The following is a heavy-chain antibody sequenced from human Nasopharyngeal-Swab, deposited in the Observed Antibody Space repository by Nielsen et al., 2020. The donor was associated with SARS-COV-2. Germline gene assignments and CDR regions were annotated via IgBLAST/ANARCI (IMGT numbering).Heavy chain of an antibody. CDR1: GGSISSYY. CDR2: IYYSGST. D-gene: IGHD3/OR15-3a*01. CDR3: ARGRGTRSYFDS. J-gene: IGHJ4*02. Sequence: ESLKISCTVSGGSISSYYWSWIRQPPGKGLEWIGYIYYSGSTNYNPSLKGRVTIPVDTSKNQSSLKLSSVTAADTAGYYCARGRGTRSYFDSWGQGTQVTVSS. V-gene: IGHV4-59*01.